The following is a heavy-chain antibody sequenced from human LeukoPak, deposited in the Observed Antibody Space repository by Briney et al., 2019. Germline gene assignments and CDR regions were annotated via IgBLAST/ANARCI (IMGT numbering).Heavy chain of an antibody. CDR3: AGGKYSSSWYYFDY. J-gene: IGHJ4*02. CDR2: IYYSGST. V-gene: IGHV4-59*01. D-gene: IGHD6-13*01. CDR1: GGSISSYY. Sequence: SETLSLTCTVSGGSISSYYWSWIRQPPGKGLEWIGYIYYSGSTNYNPSLKSRVTISVDTSKNQFSLKLNSVTAADTAVYYRAGGKYSSSWYYFDYWGQGTLVTVSS.